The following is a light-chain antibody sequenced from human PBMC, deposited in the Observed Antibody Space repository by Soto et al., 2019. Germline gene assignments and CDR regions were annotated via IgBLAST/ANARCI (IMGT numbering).Light chain of an antibody. V-gene: IGKV3-20*01. CDR2: GAS. CDR1: QSVSSSY. J-gene: IGKJ3*01. Sequence: EIVLTQSPGTLSLSPGERATLSCRASQSVSSSYLAWYQQRPGQAPRLLLFGASYRATGIPERFSVSGSGPDFTLTISRLEPEDFAVYYCQQYNSSPPEFTFGPGTKVDSK. CDR3: QQYNSSPPEFT.